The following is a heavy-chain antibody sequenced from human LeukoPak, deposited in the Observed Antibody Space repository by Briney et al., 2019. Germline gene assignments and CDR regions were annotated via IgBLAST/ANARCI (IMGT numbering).Heavy chain of an antibody. CDR1: GFTFSNYG. Sequence: PGGSLRLSCAASGFTFSNYGMSRVRQAPGKGLEWVSAISGSGGNTYYADSVEGRFTIYRDNSKNTLFLQMNSLRAEDRAVYYCARSNYYDSRSWGFDIWGQGTMVTVSS. V-gene: IGHV3-23*01. D-gene: IGHD3-22*01. J-gene: IGHJ3*02. CDR3: ARSNYYDSRSWGFDI. CDR2: ISGSGGNT.